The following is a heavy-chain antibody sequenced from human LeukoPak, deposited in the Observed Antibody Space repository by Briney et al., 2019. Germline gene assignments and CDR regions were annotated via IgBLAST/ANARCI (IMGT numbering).Heavy chain of an antibody. CDR3: AKLTSASGAYGVDV. V-gene: IGHV3-23*01. CDR1: GFTLSSYA. J-gene: IGHJ6*02. Sequence: PGGSLRLSCAPSGFTLSSYAMNGVCHAPGKGLEWVSTISGSSGNKHYADSVEGRFTISRDNSKNTVYLQMNSLRAEDTAIYYCAKLTSASGAYGVDVWGQGTTVTVSS. CDR2: ISGSSGNK. D-gene: IGHD3-10*01.